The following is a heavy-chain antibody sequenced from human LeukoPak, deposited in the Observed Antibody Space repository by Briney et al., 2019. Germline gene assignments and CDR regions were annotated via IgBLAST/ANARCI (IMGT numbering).Heavy chain of an antibody. V-gene: IGHV3-30-3*01. D-gene: IGHD2-2*01. CDR3: AREWRELGYCSSTSCLYGMDV. CDR1: GFTFSSYA. Sequence: PGRSLRLSCAASGFTFSSYAMHWVRQAPGKGLEWVAVISYDGSNKYYADSVKGRFTISRDNSKNTLYLQMNSLRAEDKAVYYCAREWRELGYCSSTSCLYGMDVWGQGTTVTVSS. J-gene: IGHJ6*02. CDR2: ISYDGSNK.